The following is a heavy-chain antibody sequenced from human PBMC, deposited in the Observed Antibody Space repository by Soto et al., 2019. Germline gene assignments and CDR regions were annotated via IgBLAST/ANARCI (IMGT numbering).Heavy chain of an antibody. D-gene: IGHD4-17*01. CDR1: GGSISSGDYY. CDR3: ARGQSTVVTPIDY. V-gene: IGHV4-30-4*01. Sequence: SETLSLTCTVSGGSISSGDYYWSWIRQPPGKGLEWIGYIYYSGSTYYNPSLKSRVTISVDTSKNQFSLKLSSVTAADTAVYYCARGQSTVVTPIDYWGQGTLVTVSS. J-gene: IGHJ4*02. CDR2: IYYSGST.